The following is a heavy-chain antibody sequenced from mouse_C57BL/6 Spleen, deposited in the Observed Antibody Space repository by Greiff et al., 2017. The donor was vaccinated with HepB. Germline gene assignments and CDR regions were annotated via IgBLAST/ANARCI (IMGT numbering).Heavy chain of an antibody. Sequence: VKLVESGPELVKPGASVKISCKASGYAFSSSWMNWVKQRPGKGLEWIGRIYPGDGDTNYNGKFKGKATLTADKSSSTAYMQLSSLTSEDSAVYFCARVGYSNGFDYWGQGTTLTVSS. CDR3: ARVGYSNGFDY. D-gene: IGHD2-5*01. V-gene: IGHV1-82*01. J-gene: IGHJ2*01. CDR2: IYPGDGDT. CDR1: GYAFSSSW.